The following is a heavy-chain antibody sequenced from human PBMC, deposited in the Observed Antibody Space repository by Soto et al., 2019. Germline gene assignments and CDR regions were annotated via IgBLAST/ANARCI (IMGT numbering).Heavy chain of an antibody. CDR3: TTENSSSWYCFYGMDV. CDR1: GFTFSNAW. V-gene: IGHV3-15*01. D-gene: IGHD6-13*01. J-gene: IGHJ6*02. Sequence: GGSLRLSCAASGFTFSNAWMSWVRQAPGKGLEWVGRIKSKTDGGTTDYAAPVKGRFTISRDDSKNTLYLQMNSMKTEDTAVYYCTTENSSSWYCFYGMDVWGQGTTVTVSS. CDR2: IKSKTDGGTT.